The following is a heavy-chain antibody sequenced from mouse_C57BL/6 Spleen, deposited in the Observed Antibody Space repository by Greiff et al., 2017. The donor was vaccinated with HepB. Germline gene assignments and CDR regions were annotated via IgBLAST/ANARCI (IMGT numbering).Heavy chain of an antibody. D-gene: IGHD1-1*01. V-gene: IGHV5-17*01. CDR1: GFTFSDYG. J-gene: IGHJ3*01. Sequence: DVMLVESGGGLVKPGGSLKLSCAASGFTFSDYGMHWVRQAPEKGLEWVAYISSGSSTIYYADTVQGRFTISRDNAKNTLFLQMTSLRSEDTAMYYCASSHYYGSSYRGFAYWGQGTLVTVSA. CDR2: ISSGSSTI. CDR3: ASSHYYGSSYRGFAY.